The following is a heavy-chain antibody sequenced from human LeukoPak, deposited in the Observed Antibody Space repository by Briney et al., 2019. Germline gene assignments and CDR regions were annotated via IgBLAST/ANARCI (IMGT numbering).Heavy chain of an antibody. Sequence: GESLKISCAASGFTFSSYAMHWVRQAPGKGLEWVASISSSSTYIYFANSVRGRFTISRDNAKNSLDLQMNSLRAEDTAVYYCAKDRGVWAFDIWGQGTMVTVSS. V-gene: IGHV3-21*01. J-gene: IGHJ3*02. CDR2: ISSSSTYI. D-gene: IGHD3-10*01. CDR3: AKDRGVWAFDI. CDR1: GFTFSSYA.